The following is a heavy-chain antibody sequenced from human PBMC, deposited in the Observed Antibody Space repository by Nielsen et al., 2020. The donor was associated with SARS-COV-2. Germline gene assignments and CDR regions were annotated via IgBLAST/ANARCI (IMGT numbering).Heavy chain of an antibody. Sequence: GESLKISCAASGFTFSSYAMHWVRQAPGRGLEWVAVISYDGSNKYYADSVKGRFTISRDNSKNTLYVLMNSLRAEDTAVYYCARANGGSYYGALDYWGQGTLVTVSS. CDR2: ISYDGSNK. CDR3: ARANGGSYYGALDY. V-gene: IGHV3-30*04. CDR1: GFTFSSYA. D-gene: IGHD1-26*01. J-gene: IGHJ4*02.